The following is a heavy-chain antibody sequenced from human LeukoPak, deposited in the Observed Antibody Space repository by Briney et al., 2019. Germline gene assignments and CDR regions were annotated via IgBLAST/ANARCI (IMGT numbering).Heavy chain of an antibody. CDR2: IKSKTDGGTT. CDR3: TTDYSSSWYNYYYYYLDV. CDR1: GFTFSNAW. J-gene: IGHJ6*03. Sequence: PGGSLRLSCAASGFTFSNAWMSWVRQAPGKGLEWVGRIKSKTDGGTTDYAAPVKGRFTISRDDSKNTLYLQMNSLKTEDTAVYYFTTDYSSSWYNYYYYYLDVWGKGTTVTVSS. D-gene: IGHD6-13*01. V-gene: IGHV3-15*01.